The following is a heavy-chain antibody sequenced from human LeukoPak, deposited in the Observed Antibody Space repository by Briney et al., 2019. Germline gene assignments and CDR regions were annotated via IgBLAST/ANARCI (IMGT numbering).Heavy chain of an antibody. V-gene: IGHV1-18*01. CDR3: ARGDPQTAISPEFDC. CDR2: ISAYNGNT. CDR1: GYTFTSYG. J-gene: IGHJ4*02. D-gene: IGHD2-21*02. Sequence: ASVKVSCKASGYTFTSYGISWVRQAPGQGLEWMGWISAYNGNTNYAQKLQGRVTMTTDTSTSTAYMELRSLRSDDTAVYYCARGDPQTAISPEFDCWGQGTLVTVSS.